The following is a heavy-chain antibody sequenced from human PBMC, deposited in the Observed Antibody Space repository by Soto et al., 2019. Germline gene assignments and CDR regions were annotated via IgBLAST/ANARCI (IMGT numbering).Heavy chain of an antibody. CDR1: GFNSGATFGGFA. CDR3: VKAARGYGASGLDS. D-gene: IGHD5-12*01. CDR2: ISGSGGSS. J-gene: IGHJ5*01. Sequence: GGSLRLSCAASGFNSGATFGGFAMNWVRQAPGKGLERVSGISGSGGSSFYADFVKGRFTISREHSRNMVYLQMNSLGVDDTAEYPCVKAARGYGASGLDSWGQG. V-gene: IGHV3-23*01.